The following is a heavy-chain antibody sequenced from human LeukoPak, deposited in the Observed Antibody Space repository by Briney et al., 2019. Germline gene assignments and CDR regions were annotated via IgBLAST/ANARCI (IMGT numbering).Heavy chain of an antibody. V-gene: IGHV3-74*01. D-gene: IGHD1-26*01. CDR2: MYSDGGRT. J-gene: IGHJ4*02. CDR3: ARDLRGSRTVDY. CDR1: GFTLSSEW. Sequence: GGSLRLSCAASGFTLSSEWMHWVRQAPGKGLVWVSRMYSDGGRTNYADSVKGGFTISSDNAENTLYLELSSLRAEDTAVYYCARDLRGSRTVDYWGQGTLVTVSS.